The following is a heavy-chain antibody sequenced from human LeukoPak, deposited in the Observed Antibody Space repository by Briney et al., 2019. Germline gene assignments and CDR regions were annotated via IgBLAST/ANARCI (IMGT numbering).Heavy chain of an antibody. D-gene: IGHD6-6*01. V-gene: IGHV4-59*08. J-gene: IGHJ5*02. CDR3: AAPHSSSSGGWFDP. Sequence: SETLSLTCTVSGGSISSYFWSWIRQPPGKGLEWIGYIYYSGSTNYNPSLKSRVTILVDTSKNQFSLKLSSVTAADTAVYYCAAPHSSSSGGWFDPWGQGTLVTVSS. CDR1: GGSISSYF. CDR2: IYYSGST.